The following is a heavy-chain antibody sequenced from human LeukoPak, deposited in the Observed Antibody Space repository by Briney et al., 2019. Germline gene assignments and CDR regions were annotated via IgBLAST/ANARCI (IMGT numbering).Heavy chain of an antibody. D-gene: IGHD3-3*01. CDR1: GGSISSYY. V-gene: IGHV4-59*08. CDR2: IYYSGST. Sequence: KTPETLSLTCTVPGGSISSYYRSWIRQPPGKGLEWIGYIYYSGSTNYTPSLKIRVTISVDTSKNLFSLQLSSVTAADTAVYYCARHGLYYDFWSGYYTAGEYFDYWVQGTLVTVSS. CDR3: ARHGLYYDFWSGYYTAGEYFDY. J-gene: IGHJ4*02.